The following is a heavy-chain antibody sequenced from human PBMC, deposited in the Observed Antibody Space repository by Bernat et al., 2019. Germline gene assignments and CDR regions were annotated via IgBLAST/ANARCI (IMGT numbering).Heavy chain of an antibody. J-gene: IGHJ4*02. CDR1: GGSVSSGSYY. D-gene: IGHD5-12*01. Sequence: QVQLQESGPGLVKPSETLSLTCTVSGGSVSSGSYYWSWIRQPPGKGLEWIGYIYYSGSTNYNPSLKSRVTISVDTSKNQFSLKLSSVTAADTAVYDCARYDGYEDKYYFDYWGQGTLVTVSS. V-gene: IGHV4-61*01. CDR3: ARYDGYEDKYYFDY. CDR2: IYYSGST.